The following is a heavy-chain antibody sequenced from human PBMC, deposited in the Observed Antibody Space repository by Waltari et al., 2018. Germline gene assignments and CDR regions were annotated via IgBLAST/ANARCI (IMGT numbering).Heavy chain of an antibody. CDR2: VKKDGSEE. CDR3: ARDQWFAFDI. CDR1: GFPLRSYW. Sequence: EVQLVESGGGWVQPGGSLRLSCAASGFPLRSYWMSWVRQAPGKGLEWVANVKKDGSEEYYVDSVRGRFTISRDNAKNSLYLQMNSLRPEDTAVYYCARDQWFAFDIWGQGTMVTVSS. D-gene: IGHD3-22*01. V-gene: IGHV3-7*01. J-gene: IGHJ3*02.